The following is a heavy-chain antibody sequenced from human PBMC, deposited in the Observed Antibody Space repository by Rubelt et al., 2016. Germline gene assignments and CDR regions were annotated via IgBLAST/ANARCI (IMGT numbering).Heavy chain of an antibody. CDR3: ARALDYVWGSYPIA. CDR1: GFTFSSYS. J-gene: IGHJ5*02. Sequence: EVQLVESGGGLVQPGRSLRLSCAASGFTFSSYSMNWVRQAPGKGLEWVPPISSRSSYIYYADSVKGRFTIARDNAKNSLYLQMNSLGADDTAVYYVARALDYVWGSYPIAWGQGTLVTVSS. D-gene: IGHD3-16*02. CDR2: ISSRSSYI. V-gene: IGHV3-21*04.